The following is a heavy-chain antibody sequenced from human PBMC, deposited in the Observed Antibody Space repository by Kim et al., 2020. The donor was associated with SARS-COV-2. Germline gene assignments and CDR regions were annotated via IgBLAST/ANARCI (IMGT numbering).Heavy chain of an antibody. D-gene: IGHD1-1*01. CDR3: ARAGELEPQFDY. V-gene: IGHV3-30-3*01. J-gene: IGHJ4*02. Sequence: GGSLRLSCAASGFTFSSYAMHWVRQAPGKGLEWVAVISYDGSNKYYADSVKGRFTISRDNSKNTLYLQMNSLRAEDTAVYYCARAGELEPQFDYWGQGTL. CDR1: GFTFSSYA. CDR2: ISYDGSNK.